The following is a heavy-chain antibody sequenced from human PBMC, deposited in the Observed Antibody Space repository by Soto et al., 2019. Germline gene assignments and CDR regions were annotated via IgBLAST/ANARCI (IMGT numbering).Heavy chain of an antibody. V-gene: IGHV1-18*01. CDR2: ISAYNGNT. CDR3: ARESSSSCHDY. Sequence: QVQLVQSGAEVKKPGASVKVSCKASGYTFTSYGISWVRQAPGQGLEWMGWISAYNGNTNYAQKLKGRVTRTTETSTSTAYMELRSLRSYDTAVYYCARESSSSCHDYWGQVTLVTVSS. J-gene: IGHJ4*02. CDR1: GYTFTSYG. D-gene: IGHD6-13*01.